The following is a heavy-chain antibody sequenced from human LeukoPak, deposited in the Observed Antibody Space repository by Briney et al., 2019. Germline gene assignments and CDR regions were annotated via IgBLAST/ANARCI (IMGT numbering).Heavy chain of an antibody. J-gene: IGHJ6*03. CDR2: IIPIFGTA. CDR3: ARAGASRFGKYYYMDV. Sequence: ASVKVSCKASGGTFSSYAISWVRQAPGQGLEWMGGIIPIFGTANYAQKFQGRVTITADESTSTAYMELSSLRSEDTAVYYCARAGASRFGKYYYMDVWGKGTTVTISS. CDR1: GGTFSSYA. D-gene: IGHD3-10*01. V-gene: IGHV1-69*13.